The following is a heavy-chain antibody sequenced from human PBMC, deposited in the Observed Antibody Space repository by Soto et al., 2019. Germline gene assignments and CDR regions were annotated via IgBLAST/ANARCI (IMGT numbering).Heavy chain of an antibody. CDR1: GFTFSSYS. CDR2: ISSSSSYI. Sequence: GVLRLSCAASGFTFSSYSMNWVRQAPGKGLEWVSSISSSSSYIYYADSVKGRFTISRDNAKNSLYLQMNSLRAEDTAVYYCARPQTLYSNEDAFDIWGQGTMVTVSS. J-gene: IGHJ3*02. V-gene: IGHV3-21*01. D-gene: IGHD4-4*01. CDR3: ARPQTLYSNEDAFDI.